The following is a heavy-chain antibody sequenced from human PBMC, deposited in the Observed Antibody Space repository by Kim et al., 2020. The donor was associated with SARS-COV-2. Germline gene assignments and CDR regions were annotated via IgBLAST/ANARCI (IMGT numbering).Heavy chain of an antibody. J-gene: IGHJ6*02. D-gene: IGHD3-16*01. CDR3: AKDKYEGSKADWGDDYYYGMDV. CDR1: GFTFSSYG. V-gene: IGHV3-30*18. Sequence: GGSLRLSCAASGFTFSSYGMHWVRQAPGKGLEWVAVISYDGSNKYYADSVKGRFTISRDNSKNTLYLQMNSLRAEDTAVYYCAKDKYEGSKADWGDDYYYGMDVWGQGTTVTVSS. CDR2: ISYDGSNK.